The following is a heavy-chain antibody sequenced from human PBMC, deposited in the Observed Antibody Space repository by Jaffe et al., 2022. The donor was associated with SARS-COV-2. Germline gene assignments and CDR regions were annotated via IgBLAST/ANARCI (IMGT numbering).Heavy chain of an antibody. CDR3: ARFDDPRRRYSSSWYYFDY. D-gene: IGHD6-13*01. J-gene: IGHJ4*02. Sequence: EVQLVESGGGLVQPGGSLRLSCAASGFTVSSNYMSWVRQAPGKGLEWVSVIYSGGSTYYADSVKGRFTISRDNSKNTLYLQMNSLRAEDTAVYYCARFDDPRRRYSSSWYYFDYWGQGTLVTVSS. CDR1: GFTVSSNY. CDR2: IYSGGST. V-gene: IGHV3-66*02.